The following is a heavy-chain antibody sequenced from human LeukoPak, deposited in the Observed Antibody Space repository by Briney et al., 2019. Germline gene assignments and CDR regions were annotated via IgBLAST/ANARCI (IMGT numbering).Heavy chain of an antibody. CDR2: IIPIFGTA. CDR3: ARVMGDQTIIYYYDSSGYDY. V-gene: IGHV1-69*05. Sequence: HRASVKVSCKASGGTFSSYAISWVRQAPGQGLEWMGGIIPIFGTANYAQKLQGRVTMTTDTSTSTAYMELRSLRSDDTAVYYCARVMGDQTIIYYYDSSGYDYWGQGTLVTVSS. CDR1: GGTFSSYA. J-gene: IGHJ4*02. D-gene: IGHD3-22*01.